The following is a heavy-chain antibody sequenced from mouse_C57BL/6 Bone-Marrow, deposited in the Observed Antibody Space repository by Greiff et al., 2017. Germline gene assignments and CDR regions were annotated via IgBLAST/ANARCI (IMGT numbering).Heavy chain of an antibody. CDR1: GYTFTSYW. Sequence: QVQLQQPGAELVKPGASVKLSCKASGYTFTSYWMQWVKQRPGQGLEWIGEIDPSDSYTNYNQKFKGKATLTVDTSSSTAYMQLSSLTSEDSAVFYGAVTTVVAPHYYAMDYWGQGTSVTVSS. D-gene: IGHD1-1*01. J-gene: IGHJ4*01. CDR2: IDPSDSYT. V-gene: IGHV1-50*01. CDR3: AVTTVVAPHYYAMDY.